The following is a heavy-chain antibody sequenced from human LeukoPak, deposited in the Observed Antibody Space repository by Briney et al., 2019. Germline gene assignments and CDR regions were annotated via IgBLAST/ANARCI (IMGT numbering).Heavy chain of an antibody. Sequence: GESLRLSCAVSGYTFSSDAMSWVRQPPREGLEWVSGSIDSGGSTYYAASLKGRVTISRDNSKNTLYLQMNSLRAADTAVYYCAKDQSTLIAAAGYYFAYGGQGTLVTVPS. J-gene: IGHJ4*02. CDR2: SIDSGGST. CDR3: AKDQSTLIAAAGYYFAY. D-gene: IGHD6-13*01. CDR1: GYTFSSDA. V-gene: IGHV3-23*01.